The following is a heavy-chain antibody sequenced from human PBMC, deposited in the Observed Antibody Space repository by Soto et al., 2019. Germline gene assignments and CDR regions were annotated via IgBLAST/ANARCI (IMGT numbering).Heavy chain of an antibody. V-gene: IGHV4-59*08. J-gene: IGHJ5*02. CDR1: GGSISSYY. CDR2: IYFSGST. CDR3: ARRYGGTVDP. D-gene: IGHD1-1*01. Sequence: PSETLSLTCTVSGGSISSYYWSWIRQPPGKGLEWIGYIYFSGSTNYNPSLKSRVTLSVDTSKNQFSLKLSSVTAADTAVYYCARRYGGTVDPWGQGTLVTVSS.